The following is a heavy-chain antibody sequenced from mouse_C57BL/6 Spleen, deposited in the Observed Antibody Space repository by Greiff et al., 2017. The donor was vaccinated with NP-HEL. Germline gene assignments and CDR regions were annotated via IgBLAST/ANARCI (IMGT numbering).Heavy chain of an antibody. CDR1: GYTFTSYW. V-gene: IGHV1-69*01. CDR2: IDPSDSYT. Sequence: QVQLQQPGAELVMPGASVKLSCKASGYTFTSYWMHWVKQRPGQGLEWIGEIDPSDSYTNYNQKFKGKSTLTVDKSSSTAYMQLSSLTSEDSAVYYCARTSVSSPFDCWGQGTTLTVAS. D-gene: IGHD1-1*01. CDR3: ARTSVSSPFDC. J-gene: IGHJ2*01.